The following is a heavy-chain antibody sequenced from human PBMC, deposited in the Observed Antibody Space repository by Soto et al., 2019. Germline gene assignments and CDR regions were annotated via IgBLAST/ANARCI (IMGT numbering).Heavy chain of an antibody. CDR2: IYYSGST. J-gene: IGHJ4*02. V-gene: IGHV4-30-4*01. CDR3: ASSPAGWELLEGALDY. Sequence: SETLSLTCTFSGGSISSGDYYLSWIRQPPGKGLEWIGYIYYSGSTYYNPSLKSRVTISVDTSKNQFSLKLSSVTAADTAVYYCASSPAGWELLEGALDYWGQGTLVTVSS. D-gene: IGHD1-26*01. CDR1: GGSISSGDYY.